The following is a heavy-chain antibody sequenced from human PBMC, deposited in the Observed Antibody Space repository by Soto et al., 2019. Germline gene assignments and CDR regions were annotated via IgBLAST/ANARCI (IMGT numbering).Heavy chain of an antibody. CDR3: ARGKRYTNDY. CDR1: GYTFSNYD. D-gene: IGHD2-2*02. CDR2: MSPNSGRT. V-gene: IGHV1-8*01. J-gene: IGHJ4*02. Sequence: QVQLVQSGAEVKKPGASVKVSCKASGYTFSNYDINWVRQATGQGLEWMGWMSPNSGRTGYAQKFQGRFTMTRNTSSSTAYMELSSLRSEDTAVYYCARGKRYTNDYWGQGTLVTVSS.